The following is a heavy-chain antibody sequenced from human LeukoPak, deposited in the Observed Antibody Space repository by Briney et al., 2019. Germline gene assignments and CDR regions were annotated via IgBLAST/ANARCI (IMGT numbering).Heavy chain of an antibody. CDR2: ISYDGSNK. D-gene: IGHD5-12*01. V-gene: IGHV3-30*18. CDR1: GFTFSSYG. J-gene: IGHJ4*02. CDR3: AKDGAVVATADYFDY. Sequence: GKSLRLSCAASGFTFSSYGMHWVRQAPGKGLEWVAVISYDGSNKYYADSVKGRFTISRDNSKNTLYLQMSSLRAEDTAVFYCAKDGAVVATADYFDYWGQGTLVTVSS.